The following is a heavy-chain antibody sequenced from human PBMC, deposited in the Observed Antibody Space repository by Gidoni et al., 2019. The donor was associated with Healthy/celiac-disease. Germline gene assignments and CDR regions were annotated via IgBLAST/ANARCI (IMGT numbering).Heavy chain of an antibody. Sequence: EVQLLESGGGLVQPGGSLRLSCAASGFTFSSYAMSWVRQAPGKGLEWVSAISGSGGSTYYADSVKGRFTISRDNSKNTLYLQMNSLRAEDTAVYYCAKLSESPSYDILTGYYNYWGQGTLVTVSS. D-gene: IGHD3-9*01. CDR1: GFTFSSYA. J-gene: IGHJ4*02. V-gene: IGHV3-23*01. CDR2: ISGSGGST. CDR3: AKLSESPSYDILTGYYNY.